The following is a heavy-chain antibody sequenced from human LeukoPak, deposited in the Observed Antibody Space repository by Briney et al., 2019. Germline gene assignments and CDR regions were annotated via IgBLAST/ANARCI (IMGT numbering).Heavy chain of an antibody. CDR1: GGTFSSYA. V-gene: IGHV1-69*01. J-gene: IGHJ3*02. CDR2: IIPIFGTA. CDR3: AYSLRMARGAFDI. Sequence: SVKVSCKASGGTFSSYAISWVRQAPGRGLEWMGGIIPIFGTANYAQKFQGRVTIPADESTSTAYMELSSLRSEDTAVYYCAYSLRMARGAFDIWGQGTMVTVSS. D-gene: IGHD2-21*01.